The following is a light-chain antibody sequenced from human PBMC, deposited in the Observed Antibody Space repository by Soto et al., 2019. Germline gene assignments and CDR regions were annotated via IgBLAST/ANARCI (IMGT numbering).Light chain of an antibody. Sequence: EIVLTQSPGTLSLSPGERATLSCRASQSVSSSYLAWYQQKPGQAPRLLIYGASSRATGIPDRFSGSGSGTDFTLTISRLEPEDFAVYYCQQYSTSPIIFGQGTRLEIK. CDR3: QQYSTSPII. V-gene: IGKV3-20*01. CDR2: GAS. J-gene: IGKJ5*01. CDR1: QSVSSSY.